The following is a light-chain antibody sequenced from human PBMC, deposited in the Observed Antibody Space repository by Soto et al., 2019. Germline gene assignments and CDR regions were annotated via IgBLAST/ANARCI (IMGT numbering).Light chain of an antibody. CDR1: QSVSSSY. Sequence: EIVLTQSPGTLSLSPGERATLSCRASQSVSSSYLAWYQQKPGQAPRLLMYAASSRATGTPDRFSGSGSGTDFTLTSSRLEPEDFALYYCQEYGSSRAFGQGTKEEIK. CDR2: AAS. CDR3: QEYGSSRA. V-gene: IGKV3-20*01. J-gene: IGKJ1*01.